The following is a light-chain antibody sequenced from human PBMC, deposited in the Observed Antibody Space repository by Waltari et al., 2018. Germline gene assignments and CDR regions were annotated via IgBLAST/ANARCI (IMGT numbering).Light chain of an antibody. Sequence: EIVLTQSPATLSLSPGERATLSCRASQSVSSYLAWYQQKPGQAPRLLIYDTFKRATGIPARFSGSGSGTDFTLTISSLEPEDFAVYYCQQRSNWPPLFAFGPGTKVDIK. J-gene: IGKJ3*01. CDR3: QQRSNWPPLFA. V-gene: IGKV3-11*01. CDR1: QSVSSY. CDR2: DTF.